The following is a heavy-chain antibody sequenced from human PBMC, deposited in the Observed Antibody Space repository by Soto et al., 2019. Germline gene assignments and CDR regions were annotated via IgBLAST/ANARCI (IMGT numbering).Heavy chain of an antibody. CDR1: GFTFSSYG. J-gene: IGHJ3*02. CDR3: AKERSYSFDAFDI. CDR2: ISYDGSNK. V-gene: IGHV3-30*18. D-gene: IGHD5-18*01. Sequence: ESGGGVVQPGRSLRLSCAASGFTFSSYGMHWVRQAQGKGLEWVAIISYDGSNKYYGDSVKGRFTISRDNSKNTLYLQMNSLRAEDTAVYYCAKERSYSFDAFDIWGQGTMVTVSS.